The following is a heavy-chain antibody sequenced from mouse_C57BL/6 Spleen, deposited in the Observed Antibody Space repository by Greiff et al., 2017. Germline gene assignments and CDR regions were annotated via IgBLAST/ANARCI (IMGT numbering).Heavy chain of an antibody. CDR3: ARRGDWPPFAY. Sequence: EVQLQQSGPELVKPGASVKISGKASGYSFPDYNLNGVKQSNGKSLDWIGVFNPNFGTTSSNQQFKGKATLTVDQSSSTADMQLNCLTSEDSGVYYCARRGDWPPFAYWGQGTLVTVSA. CDR2: FNPNFGTT. J-gene: IGHJ3*01. V-gene: IGHV1-39*01. D-gene: IGHD3-3*01. CDR1: GYSFPDYN.